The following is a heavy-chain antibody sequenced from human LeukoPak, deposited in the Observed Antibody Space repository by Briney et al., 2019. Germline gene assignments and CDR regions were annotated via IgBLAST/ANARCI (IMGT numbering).Heavy chain of an antibody. CDR3: ARDSSGYDFWSGYYTWPKGEAFGI. Sequence: GGSLRLSCAASGFTFSSYSMSWVRQAPGKGLEWLSYISSSSSTINYADSVKGRFTISRDNAKNSLYLQMNSLRAEDTAVYYCARDSSGYDFWSGYYTWPKGEAFGIWGQGTMVTVSS. CDR1: GFTFSSYS. J-gene: IGHJ3*02. D-gene: IGHD3-3*01. V-gene: IGHV3-48*01. CDR2: ISSSSSTI.